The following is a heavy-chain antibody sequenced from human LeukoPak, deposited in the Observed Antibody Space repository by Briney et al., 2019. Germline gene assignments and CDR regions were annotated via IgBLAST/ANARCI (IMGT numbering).Heavy chain of an antibody. Sequence: SETLSLTCTVSGGSISSSSYYWSWIRQPPGKGLEWIGYIYYSGSTNYNPSLKSRVTISVDTSKNQFSLKLSSVTAADTAVYYCARGSGWYTGGYYFDYWGQGTLVTVSS. CDR1: GGSISSSSYY. D-gene: IGHD6-19*01. CDR2: IYYSGST. J-gene: IGHJ4*02. CDR3: ARGSGWYTGGYYFDY. V-gene: IGHV4-61*01.